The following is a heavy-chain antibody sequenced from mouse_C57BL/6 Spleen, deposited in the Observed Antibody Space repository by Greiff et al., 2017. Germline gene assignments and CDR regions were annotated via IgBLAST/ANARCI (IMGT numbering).Heavy chain of an antibody. CDR3: TLYDFPDY. J-gene: IGHJ2*01. V-gene: IGHV1-15*01. D-gene: IGHD2-4*01. CDR1: GYTFTDYE. Sequence: VQLVESGAELVRPGASVTLSCKASGYTFTDYEMHWVKQTPVHGLAWIGAIDPETGGTAYNQKFKGKAILTADKSSSTAYMELRSLTSEDSAVYYCTLYDFPDYWGQGTTLTVSS. CDR2: IDPETGGT.